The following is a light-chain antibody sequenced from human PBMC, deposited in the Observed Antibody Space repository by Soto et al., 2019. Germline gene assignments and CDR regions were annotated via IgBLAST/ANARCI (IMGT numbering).Light chain of an antibody. CDR3: LHYYTYPLT. Sequence: DIQMTQSPSALSASVGCRVSITCRASQRIGSWLAWYQQKPGKVPKLLIYDASTLTSGVPSRFSGSGSGTEFTLSITSLQPDDFATYYCLHYYTYPLTFGQGTKVDI. J-gene: IGKJ1*01. CDR1: QRIGSW. V-gene: IGKV1-5*01. CDR2: DAS.